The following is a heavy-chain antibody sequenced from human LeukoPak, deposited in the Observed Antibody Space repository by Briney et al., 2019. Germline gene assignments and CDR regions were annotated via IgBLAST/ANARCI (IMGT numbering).Heavy chain of an antibody. V-gene: IGHV1-46*01. CDR2: INPSGGST. Sequence: ASVKVSCKASGYTFTSYYMHWVRQAPRQGLEWMGIINPSGGSTSYAQKFQGRVTMTRDTSTSTVYMELSSLRSEDTAVYYCARVDSAALDAFDIWGQGTMVTVSS. J-gene: IGHJ3*02. CDR3: ARVDSAALDAFDI. D-gene: IGHD5-18*01. CDR1: GYTFTSYY.